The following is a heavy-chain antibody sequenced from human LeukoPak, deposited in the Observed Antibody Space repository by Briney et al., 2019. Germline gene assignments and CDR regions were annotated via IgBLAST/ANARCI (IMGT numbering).Heavy chain of an antibody. J-gene: IGHJ4*02. V-gene: IGHV4-39*07. Sequence: SETLSLTCTVSGGSISSGGYYWSWIRQPPGKGLEWIGEINHSGSTNYNPSLKSRVTISVDTSKNQFSLKLSSVTAADTAVYYCAREDCSSTSCYNRRFDYWGQGTLVTVSS. CDR2: INHSGST. D-gene: IGHD2-2*02. CDR3: AREDCSSTSCYNRRFDY. CDR1: GGSISSGGYY.